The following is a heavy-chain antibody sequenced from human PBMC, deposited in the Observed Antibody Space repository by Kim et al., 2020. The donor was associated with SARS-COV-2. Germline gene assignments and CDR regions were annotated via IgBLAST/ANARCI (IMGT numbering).Heavy chain of an antibody. V-gene: IGHV3-23*01. Sequence: GGSLRLSCAASGFTFTSYAMSWVRQAPGKGLEWVSAISGSGDSAYSADSVKGRFTISRDNSKNTLFLQMNSLRAEDTAVYYCAKDRVSAVALSSSFDYWGQGTLVTVSS. D-gene: IGHD6-19*01. J-gene: IGHJ4*02. CDR2: ISGSGDSA. CDR1: GFTFTSYA. CDR3: AKDRVSAVALSSSFDY.